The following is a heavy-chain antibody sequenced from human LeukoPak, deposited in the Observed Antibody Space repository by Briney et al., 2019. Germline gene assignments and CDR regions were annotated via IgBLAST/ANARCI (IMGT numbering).Heavy chain of an antibody. CDR3: AHRLEGRSPDY. CDR2: IYWDNDK. J-gene: IGHJ4*02. Sequence: SGPTLVNPTQTLTLTCTFSGFAHSTNGVGVGWIRQPPGMALEWLALIYWDNDKRYNTSLKSRLTITKDTSKNQVVLTMTNMDPVDTATYYCAHRLEGRSPDYWGQGTLVTVSS. V-gene: IGHV2-5*02. CDR1: GFAHSTNGVG.